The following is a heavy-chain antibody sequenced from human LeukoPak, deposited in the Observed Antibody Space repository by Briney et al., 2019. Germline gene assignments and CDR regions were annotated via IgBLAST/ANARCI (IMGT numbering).Heavy chain of an antibody. V-gene: IGHV3-53*01. CDR3: ARAGSTSGWYDY. Sequence: GGSLRLSCVASGFIVSSHYMTWVRQAPGKGLEWVSVIYSDGSTYYTDSVEGRFTVSRDSSKNTLYLQMHSLSAEDTAVYYCARAGSTSGWYDYWGQGTLVTVSS. J-gene: IGHJ4*02. CDR2: IYSDGST. D-gene: IGHD6-19*01. CDR1: GFIVSSHY.